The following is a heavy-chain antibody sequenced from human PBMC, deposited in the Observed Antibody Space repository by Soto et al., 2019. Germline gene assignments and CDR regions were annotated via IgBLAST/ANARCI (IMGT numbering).Heavy chain of an antibody. CDR3: ARAHIVVPAAIADNFDY. CDR2: INHSGST. Sequence: SETLSLTCAVYGGSFSGYYWSWIRQPPGKGLEWIGEINHSGSTNYNPSLKSRVTISVDTSKNQFSLKLSSVTAADTAVYYCARAHIVVPAAIADNFDYWGQGTLVTVSS. CDR1: GGSFSGYY. D-gene: IGHD2-2*01. V-gene: IGHV4-34*01. J-gene: IGHJ4*02.